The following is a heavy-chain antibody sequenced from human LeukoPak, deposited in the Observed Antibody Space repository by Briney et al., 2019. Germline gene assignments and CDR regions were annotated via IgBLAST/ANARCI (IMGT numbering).Heavy chain of an antibody. J-gene: IGHJ5*02. CDR1: GYTFTDYW. CDR2: IYPAGSDT. Sequence: PGESLKISCTGSGYTFTDYWIAWVRQMPGKGLEWMGIIYPAGSDTRYSPSFEGQVTFSADKSISTAYLQWSSLKTSDTATYYCARQCCRGASPGFDPWGQGTLVTVSS. CDR3: ARQCCRGASPGFDP. D-gene: IGHD3-10*01. V-gene: IGHV5-51*01.